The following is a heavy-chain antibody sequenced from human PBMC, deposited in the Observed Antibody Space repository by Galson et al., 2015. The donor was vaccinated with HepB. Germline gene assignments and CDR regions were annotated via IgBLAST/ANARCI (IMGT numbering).Heavy chain of an antibody. D-gene: IGHD5-12*01. CDR1: HGSINNYY. CDR3: VRHPGRGSVGYAFDL. J-gene: IGHJ4*02. Sequence: SETLSLTCSVSHGSINNYYWSWIRQSPGNRLEWIGYIYYNGDTTYNPSLSYRVGMSVDRSINQVSLWLTSVTAADTAVYYCVRHPGRGSVGYAFDLWGQGTLVTVSA. V-gene: IGHV4-59*08. CDR2: IYYNGDT.